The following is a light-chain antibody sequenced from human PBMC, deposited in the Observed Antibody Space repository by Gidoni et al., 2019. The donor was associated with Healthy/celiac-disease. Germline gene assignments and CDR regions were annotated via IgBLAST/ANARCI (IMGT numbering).Light chain of an antibody. CDR2: KAS. V-gene: IGKV1-5*03. J-gene: IGKJ4*01. CDR3: QQYNSYPLT. Sequence: DIQLTQSPSTLSASVGDRVTITCRASQSISSWLAWYQQKPGKAPKPLIYKASSLESGVPSRFSGSGSGTEFTLTISSLQPDDFATYYCQQYNSYPLTFGGXTKVEIK. CDR1: QSISSW.